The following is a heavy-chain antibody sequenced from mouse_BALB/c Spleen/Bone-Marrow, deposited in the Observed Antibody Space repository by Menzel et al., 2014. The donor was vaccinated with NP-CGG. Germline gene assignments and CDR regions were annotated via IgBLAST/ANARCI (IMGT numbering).Heavy chain of an antibody. Sequence: DVQLQESGAELVKPGASVKLSCTASGFNIKDTYMHWVKPRPEQGLEWIGRIDPANGNTKYDPKFQGKATITADTSSNTAYLQLSSLTSEDTAVYYCARGGTTATWYFDVWGAGTTVTVSS. CDR1: GFNIKDTY. J-gene: IGHJ1*01. CDR3: ARGGTTATWYFDV. V-gene: IGHV14-3*02. D-gene: IGHD1-2*01. CDR2: IDPANGNT.